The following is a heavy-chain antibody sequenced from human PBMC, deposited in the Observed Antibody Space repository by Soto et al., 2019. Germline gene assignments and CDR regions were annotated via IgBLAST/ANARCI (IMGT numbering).Heavy chain of an antibody. J-gene: IGHJ6*02. CDR1: GFTFSSHI. Sequence: PGGSLRLSCAASGFTFSSHIMHWVRQAPGKGPEWVAVILYDGSNKHYADSVKGRFTIPRDNPKNTLYLEMNSLRGDDTAVYYCAKSRDGYSFYYYYGMDVWGQGTTVTVSS. CDR3: AKSRDGYSFYYYYGMDV. D-gene: IGHD4-4*01. CDR2: ILYDGSNK. V-gene: IGHV3-30*02.